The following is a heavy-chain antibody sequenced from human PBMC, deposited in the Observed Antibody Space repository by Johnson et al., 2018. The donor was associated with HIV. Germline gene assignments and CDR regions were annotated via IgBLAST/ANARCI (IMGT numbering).Heavy chain of an antibody. D-gene: IGHD3-16*01. V-gene: IGHV3-30*04. J-gene: IGHJ3*02. CDR2: ISYDGSNK. CDR3: ARRGRRADDAFDI. Sequence: QVQLVESGGGVVQPGRSLRLSCAASGLTFSSYAMQWVRQAPGKGLEWVAVISYDGSNKYYADSVKGRFTISRDNSKNTLYLQMNSLRAEDTAVYYCARRGRRADDAFDIWGQGTMVTVSS. CDR1: GLTFSSYA.